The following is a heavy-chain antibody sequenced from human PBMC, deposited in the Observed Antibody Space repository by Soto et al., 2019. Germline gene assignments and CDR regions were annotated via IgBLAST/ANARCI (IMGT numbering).Heavy chain of an antibody. D-gene: IGHD3-10*01. CDR1: GYTFTSYG. CDR2: INTYNGNT. V-gene: IGHV1-18*01. CDR3: ARVAASGSYSDNWFDP. Sequence: QVQLVQSGAEVKKPGASVKVSCKASGYTFTSYGISWVRQAPGQGLQWMGWINTYNGNTDYEQRLQGRVTLTTDTSTSTAYMELGSLRSDDSAVYYCARVAASGSYSDNWFDPWGQGTLVTVSS. J-gene: IGHJ5*02.